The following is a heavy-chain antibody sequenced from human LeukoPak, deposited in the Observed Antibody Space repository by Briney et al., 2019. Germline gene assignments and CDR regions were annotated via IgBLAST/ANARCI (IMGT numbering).Heavy chain of an antibody. CDR3: ARAGSSGYRGDYYYYSMYV. Sequence: ASVKVSCKASGYTFTGYYMRWVRQAPGQGLEWMGWINPNSGGTNYAQKFQGRVTMTRDTSISTAYMELSRLRSDDTAVYYCARAGSSGYRGDYYYYSMYVCGQGTTVTLSP. CDR2: INPNSGGT. CDR1: GYTFTGYY. J-gene: IGHJ6*01. V-gene: IGHV1-2*02. D-gene: IGHD3-22*01.